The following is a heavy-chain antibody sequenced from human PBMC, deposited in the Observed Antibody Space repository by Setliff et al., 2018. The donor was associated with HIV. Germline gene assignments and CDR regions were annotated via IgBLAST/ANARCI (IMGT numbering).Heavy chain of an antibody. CDR3: VRETLYSYVDV. J-gene: IGHJ6*04. D-gene: IGHD3-16*01. CDR2: ICSSGTT. Sequence: SETLSLTCRVSGVSISRGGYYWTWVRHHPGKALEWIGYICSSGTTYYNPSLTGRILMSVDVSRNEFSLTLRSVIAADTAIYYCVRETLYSYVDVWGKGTMVTAPQ. V-gene: IGHV4-31*03. CDR1: GVSISRGGYY.